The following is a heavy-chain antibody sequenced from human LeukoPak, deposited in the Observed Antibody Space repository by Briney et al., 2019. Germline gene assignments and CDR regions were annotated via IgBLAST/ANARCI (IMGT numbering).Heavy chain of an antibody. CDR3: TGNGYYSLEY. Sequence: SETLSLTCTVSGGSISSYYWSWIRQPAGKGLEWIGRIYTSESTNYNPSLKSRVIISVDKSKNQFSLKLSSVTAADTAVYYCTGNGYYSLEYWGQGTLVTVSS. J-gene: IGHJ4*02. CDR1: GGSISSYY. V-gene: IGHV4-4*07. CDR2: IYTSEST. D-gene: IGHD3-3*01.